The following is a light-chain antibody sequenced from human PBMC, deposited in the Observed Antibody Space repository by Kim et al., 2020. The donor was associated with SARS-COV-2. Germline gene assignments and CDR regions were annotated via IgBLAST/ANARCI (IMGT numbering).Light chain of an antibody. V-gene: IGKV3-20*01. CDR1: QSVSSTY. CDR3: QQYGWLST. CDR2: GAS. Sequence: SLSPGARPTLSCRASQSVSSTYLAWYQQKPGQAPRLLIYGASSRATGIPDRFSGSGSGTDFTLTISRLEPEDFAVYYCQQYGWLSTFGQGTKLEI. J-gene: IGKJ2*01.